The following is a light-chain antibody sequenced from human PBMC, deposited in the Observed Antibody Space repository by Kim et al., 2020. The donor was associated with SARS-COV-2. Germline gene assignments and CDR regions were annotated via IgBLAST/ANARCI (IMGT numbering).Light chain of an antibody. J-gene: IGLJ2*01. V-gene: IGLV2-14*01. CDR3: SSYTSSATVI. Sequence: GQSITISCTGSSSEVGGYNYVSWYQQHPGKVPRLLIYEVTNRPSGLSERFSASTSGNTASLTISGLQAEDEADYYCSSYTSSATVIFGGGTQLTVL. CDR2: EVT. CDR1: SSEVGGYNY.